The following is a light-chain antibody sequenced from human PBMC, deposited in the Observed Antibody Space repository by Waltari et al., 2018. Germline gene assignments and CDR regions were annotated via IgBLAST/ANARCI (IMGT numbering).Light chain of an antibody. Sequence: TVLAQSPVTLSLSPGERAPLPFGASQHVFNNYLAWFQQQPGLAPRLLMYDASSRAAGIPDRFTGSGSGTNFTLTISRLEPEDFAVYYCQQYGSSPPSAFGQGTKLEI. V-gene: IGKV3D-20*01. J-gene: IGKJ2*01. CDR3: QQYGSSPPSA. CDR1: QHVFNNY. CDR2: DAS.